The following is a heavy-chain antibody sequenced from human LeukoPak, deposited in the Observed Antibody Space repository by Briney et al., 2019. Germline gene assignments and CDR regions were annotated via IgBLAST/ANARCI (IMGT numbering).Heavy chain of an antibody. V-gene: IGHV4-59*08. CDR3: ARRVGYNGNDGHYYYGMDV. CDR2: IYYSGST. CDR1: GGSISSYY. Sequence: KTSESLSLTCTVSGGSISSYYWSWIRQPPGKGLEWRGYIYYSGSTNYNPSLKRRVTISVATSKTQCSPNLSSVTAAATAVYYYARRVGYNGNDGHYYYGMDVWGQGTTVTVSS. D-gene: IGHD1-20*01. J-gene: IGHJ6*02.